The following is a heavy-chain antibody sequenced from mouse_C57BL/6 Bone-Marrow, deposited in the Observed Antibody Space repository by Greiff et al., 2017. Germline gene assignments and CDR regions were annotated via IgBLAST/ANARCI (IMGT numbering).Heavy chain of an antibody. CDR3: TRLLLRCPWYFDV. Sequence: DVKLQESGGGLVQPGGSMKLSCAASGFTFSDAWMDWVRQSPEKGLEWVAEIRNKANNHATYYAESVKGRFTISRDDSKSSVYLQMNSLRAEDTGIYYCTRLLLRCPWYFDVWGTGTTVTVSS. CDR2: IRNKANNHAT. D-gene: IGHD1-1*01. V-gene: IGHV6-6*01. CDR1: GFTFSDAW. J-gene: IGHJ1*03.